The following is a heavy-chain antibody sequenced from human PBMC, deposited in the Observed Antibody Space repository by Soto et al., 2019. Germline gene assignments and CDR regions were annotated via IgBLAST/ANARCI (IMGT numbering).Heavy chain of an antibody. J-gene: IGHJ4*02. Sequence: ASVKVSCKASGYTFSNYGISWVRQATGQGLEWMGWINIYNGNTNYAQKFQGRVTMTRDTSTPTAYMDLRSLGFDDTAVYYCARDIAVAGDLGYWGQGTLVTVSS. CDR3: ARDIAVAGDLGY. CDR2: INIYNGNT. D-gene: IGHD6-19*01. CDR1: GYTFSNYG. V-gene: IGHV1-18*01.